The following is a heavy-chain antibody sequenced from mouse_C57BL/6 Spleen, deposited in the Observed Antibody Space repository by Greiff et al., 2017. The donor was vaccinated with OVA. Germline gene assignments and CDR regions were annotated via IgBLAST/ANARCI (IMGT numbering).Heavy chain of an antibody. D-gene: IGHD3-2*02. V-gene: IGHV1-81*01. J-gene: IGHJ2*01. Sequence: QVQLKESGAELARPGASVKLSCKASGYTFTSYGISWVKQRTGQGLEWIGEIYPRSGNTYYNEKFKGKATLTADKSSSTAYMELRSLTSEDSAVYFGASRETAQVYYFDYWGQGTTLTVSS. CDR3: ASRETAQVYYFDY. CDR2: IYPRSGNT. CDR1: GYTFTSYG.